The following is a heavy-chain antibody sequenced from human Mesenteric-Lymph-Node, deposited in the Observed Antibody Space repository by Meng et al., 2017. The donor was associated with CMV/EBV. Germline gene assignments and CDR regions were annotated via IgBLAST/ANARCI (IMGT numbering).Heavy chain of an antibody. V-gene: IGHV3-21*01. CDR1: GFTFSSYS. D-gene: IGHD3-22*01. CDR2: ISSSSSYI. CDR3: ELRYDSGGFYL. Sequence: GESLKISCAASGFTFSSYSMNWVRQAPGKGLEWVSSISSSSSYIYYADSVKGRFTVSRDNAKNTMYLQMNRLRAEDTAVYYCELRYDSGGFYLWGQGTLVTVSS. J-gene: IGHJ4*02.